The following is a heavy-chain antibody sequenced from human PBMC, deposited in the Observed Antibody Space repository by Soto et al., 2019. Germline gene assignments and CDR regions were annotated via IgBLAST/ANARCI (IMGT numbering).Heavy chain of an antibody. CDR2: VFYSGTT. V-gene: IGHV4-59*01. D-gene: IGHD4-17*01. Sequence: SETLSLTCTVSGDSISSYYWNWIRQPPGKRLEWIGYVFYSGTTNYNPTLKSRVTISVDTSNNHFSLRLKSVTATDTAVYFCARGSRDYTFYYWGKGALVPVSS. CDR3: ARGSRDYTFYY. J-gene: IGHJ4*02. CDR1: GDSISSYY.